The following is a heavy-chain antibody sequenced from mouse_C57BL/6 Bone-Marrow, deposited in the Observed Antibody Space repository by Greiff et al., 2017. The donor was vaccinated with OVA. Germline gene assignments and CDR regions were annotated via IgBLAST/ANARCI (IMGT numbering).Heavy chain of an antibody. CDR1: GYTFTSYG. Sequence: VQVVESGAELARPGASVKLSCKASGYTFTSYGISWVKQRTGQGLEWIGEIYPRSGNTYYNEKFKGKATLTADKSSSTAYMELRSLTSEDSAVYFCAMSSSYAMDYWGQGTSVTVSS. CDR2: IYPRSGNT. CDR3: AMSSSYAMDY. V-gene: IGHV1-81*01. J-gene: IGHJ4*01. D-gene: IGHD1-1*01.